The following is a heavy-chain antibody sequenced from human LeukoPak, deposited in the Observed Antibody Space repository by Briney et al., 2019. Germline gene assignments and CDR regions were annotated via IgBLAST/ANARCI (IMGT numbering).Heavy chain of an antibody. CDR1: GFTFSRYA. CDR2: ISSNGGST. D-gene: IGHD3-10*01. J-gene: IGHJ4*02. Sequence: GGSLRLSCSASGFTFSRYAMHWVRQAPGKGLEYVSGISSNGGSTYYADSVKGRFTISRDNSKNTLYLQMSSLRAEDTAVYYCVKSGSYYNEPYYFDYWGQGTLVAVSS. V-gene: IGHV3-64D*06. CDR3: VKSGSYYNEPYYFDY.